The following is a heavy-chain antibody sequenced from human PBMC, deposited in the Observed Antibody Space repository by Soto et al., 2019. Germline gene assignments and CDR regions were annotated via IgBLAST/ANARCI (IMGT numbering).Heavy chain of an antibody. D-gene: IGHD3-3*01. J-gene: IGHJ6*02. Sequence: GASVKVSCKASGYTFTSYGISWVRQAPGQGLGWMGWISSYNGNTNYAQKLQGRVTMTTDTSTSTAYMELRSLRSDDTAVYYCARDVYYDFWSGLSGAPTRYGMDVWGQGTTVTVSS. V-gene: IGHV1-18*01. CDR1: GYTFTSYG. CDR2: ISSYNGNT. CDR3: ARDVYYDFWSGLSGAPTRYGMDV.